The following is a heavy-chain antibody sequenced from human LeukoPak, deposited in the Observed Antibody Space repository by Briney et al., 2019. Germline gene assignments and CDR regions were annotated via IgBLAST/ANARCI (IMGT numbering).Heavy chain of an antibody. D-gene: IGHD7-27*01. CDR1: GFSFSDSW. V-gene: IGHV3-7*01. CDR3: ATYTHWVAGDV. J-gene: IGHJ6*02. CDR2: IKKDGSVK. Sequence: GGSLRLSCVASGFSFSDSWMSWVRQAPGKGLEWVADIKKDGSVKEYADSVKGRFTISRDNAKNSLYLQMDSLRAEDTAVYYCATYTHWVAGDVWGQGTTVSVSS.